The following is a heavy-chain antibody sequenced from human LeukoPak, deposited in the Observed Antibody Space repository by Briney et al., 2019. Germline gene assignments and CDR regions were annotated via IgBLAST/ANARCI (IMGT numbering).Heavy chain of an antibody. CDR2: IIPIFGIA. J-gene: IGHJ4*02. D-gene: IGHD2-21*02. CDR3: ARDGGDKFDY. CDR1: GGTFSSYA. Sequence: SVKVSCKASGGTFSSYAISWVRQAPGQGLEWMGRIIPIFGIANYAQKFQGRVTITADKSTSTAYMELGSLRAEDTAVYYCARDGGDKFDYWGQGTLVTVSS. V-gene: IGHV1-69*04.